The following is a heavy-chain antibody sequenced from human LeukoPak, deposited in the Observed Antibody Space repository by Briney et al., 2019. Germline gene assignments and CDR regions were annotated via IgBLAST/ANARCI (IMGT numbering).Heavy chain of an antibody. CDR1: GGTFSTYA. CDR3: ARGPETTWNYDTSGYPYYFDY. D-gene: IGHD3-22*01. Sequence: SVKVSCKASGGTFSTYAINWVRQAPGQGLEWMGGIIPIFSTPNYAQNFQGRVTITADESTSTAYMELNSLRSEDTAVYYCARGPETTWNYDTSGYPYYFDYWGQGTLVTVSS. V-gene: IGHV1-69*01. CDR2: IIPIFSTP. J-gene: IGHJ4*02.